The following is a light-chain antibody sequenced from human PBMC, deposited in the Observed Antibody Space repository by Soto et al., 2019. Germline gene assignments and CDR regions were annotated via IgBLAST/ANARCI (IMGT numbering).Light chain of an antibody. J-gene: IGLJ1*01. CDR1: GSNIGTGYD. CDR3: QSFDSSRFYV. V-gene: IGLV1-40*01. CDR2: GNS. Sequence: QSALTQPPSVSGAPGQRVTISCTGSGSNIGTGYDVHWYQQLPGTAPKLLIYGNSNRPSGVPDRFSGSKSGTSASLAITGLQAEDEADYYCQSFDSSRFYVFGTGTKV.